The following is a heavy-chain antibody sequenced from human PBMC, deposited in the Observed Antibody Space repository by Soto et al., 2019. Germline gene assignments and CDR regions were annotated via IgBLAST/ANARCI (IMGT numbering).Heavy chain of an antibody. Sequence: PSETLSLTCTVPGGSISSSSYYWSWIRQPPGKGLEWIGYIYYSGSTNYNPSLKSRVTISVDTSKNQFSLKLSSVTAADTAVYYCARVETYYDFWSGYSRPYYFDYWGQGTLVTVSS. D-gene: IGHD3-3*01. J-gene: IGHJ4*02. CDR2: IYYSGST. V-gene: IGHV4-61*01. CDR1: GGSISSSSYY. CDR3: ARVETYYDFWSGYSRPYYFDY.